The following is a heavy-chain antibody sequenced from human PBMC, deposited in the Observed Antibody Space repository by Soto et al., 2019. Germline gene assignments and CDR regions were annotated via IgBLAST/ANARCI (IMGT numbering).Heavy chain of an antibody. CDR1: GGSISSGGYY. V-gene: IGHV4-31*03. D-gene: IGHD4-17*01. CDR2: IYYSGST. Sequence: ASETLSLTCTVSGGSISSGGYYWSWIRQHPGKGLEWIGYIYYSGSTYYNPSLKSRVTISVDTSKNQFSLKLSSVTAADTAVYYCARGPSRSTVTTPGELDYWGQGTLVTVSS. CDR3: ARGPSRSTVTTPGELDY. J-gene: IGHJ4*02.